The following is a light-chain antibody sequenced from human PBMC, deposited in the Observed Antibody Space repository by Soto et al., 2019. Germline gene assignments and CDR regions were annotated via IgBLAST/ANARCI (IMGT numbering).Light chain of an antibody. V-gene: IGKV1-39*01. CDR3: QQTDTTPIT. CDR2: DAS. CDR1: QSISTY. J-gene: IGKJ5*01. Sequence: DIQMTQSPSSLSASVRDRVTITCRASQSISTYLNWYQQKPGKAPKVLIYDASSLQSGVPLRFSGSGSGTDFTLTISSLQPEDFATYYCQQTDTTPITFGQETRLEIK.